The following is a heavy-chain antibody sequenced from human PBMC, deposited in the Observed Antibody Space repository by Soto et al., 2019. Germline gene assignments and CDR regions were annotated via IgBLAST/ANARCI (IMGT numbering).Heavy chain of an antibody. CDR1: GDSVSSNSAA. Sequence: SQTLSLTCAISGDSVSSNSAAWSWIRQSPSRGLEWLGRTYYRSKWYNDYAVSVKSRITINPDTSKNQFSLQLNSVTPEDTAVYYCARVAAEGGYYYYGMDVWGQGTTVTVSS. J-gene: IGHJ6*02. V-gene: IGHV6-1*01. CDR2: TYYRSKWYN. CDR3: ARVAAEGGYYYYGMDV. D-gene: IGHD6-13*01.